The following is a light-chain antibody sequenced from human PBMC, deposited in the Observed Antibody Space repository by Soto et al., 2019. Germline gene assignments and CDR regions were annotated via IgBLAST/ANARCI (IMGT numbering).Light chain of an antibody. J-gene: IGKJ2*01. CDR1: QSVSSN. CDR3: QQYNNWPPRYT. Sequence: DIGMTQSPATLSVSPWERATLSCRASQSVSSNLAWYQQKRGQAPRLLIYGASTRATGIPARFSGSGSGTEVTLTISSLESEDFAVYYCQQYNNWPPRYTFGQGTKLEIK. CDR2: GAS. V-gene: IGKV3-15*01.